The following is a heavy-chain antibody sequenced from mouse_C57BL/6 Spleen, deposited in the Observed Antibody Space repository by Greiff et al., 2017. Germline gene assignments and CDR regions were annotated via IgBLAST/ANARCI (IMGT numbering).Heavy chain of an antibody. V-gene: IGHV5-4*01. CDR1: GFTFSSYA. D-gene: IGHD2-12*01. J-gene: IGHJ3*01. CDR3: AREALRSWFAY. CDR2: ISDGGSYT. Sequence: EVQLVESGGGLVKPGGSLKLSCAASGFTFSSYAMSWVRQTPEKRLEWVATISDGGSYTYYPDNVKGRFTISRDNAKNNLYLQMSHLKSEDTAMYYCAREALRSWFAYWGQGTLVTVSA.